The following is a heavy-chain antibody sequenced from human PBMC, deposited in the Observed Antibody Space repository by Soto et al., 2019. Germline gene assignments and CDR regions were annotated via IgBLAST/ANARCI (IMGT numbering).Heavy chain of an antibody. D-gene: IGHD2-2*01. CDR1: GGTFSSYA. CDR2: IIPISGTA. J-gene: IGHJ6*02. CDR3: ARSQGSSTSLEIYYYYYYGMDV. Sequence: QVQLVQSGAEVKKPGSSVKVSCKASGGTFSSYAISWVRQAPGQGLEWMGGIIPISGTANYAQKLQGRVTITADESTKMELSSLRSEDTAVYYCARSQGSSTSLEIYYYYYYGMDVWGQGTTVTVS. V-gene: IGHV1-69*01.